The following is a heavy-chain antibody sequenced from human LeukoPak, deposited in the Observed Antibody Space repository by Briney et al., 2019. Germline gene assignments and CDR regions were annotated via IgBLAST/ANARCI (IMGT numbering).Heavy chain of an antibody. D-gene: IGHD1-14*01. Sequence: ASVKVSCKASGYIFTGYDINWVRQATGQGLEWMGWMNPNSGNTGYAQKFQGRGTMTRNTSISTAYMELSSLRSEDTAVYYCARVPRRNLHYYYYGMDVWGQGTTVTVSS. V-gene: IGHV1-8*01. CDR2: MNPNSGNT. J-gene: IGHJ6*02. CDR3: ARVPRRNLHYYYYGMDV. CDR1: GYIFTGYD.